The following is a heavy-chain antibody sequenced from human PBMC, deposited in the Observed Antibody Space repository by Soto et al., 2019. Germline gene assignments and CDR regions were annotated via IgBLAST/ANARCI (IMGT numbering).Heavy chain of an antibody. J-gene: IGHJ6*02. Sequence: QVQLVQSGAEVKKPGSSMKVSCKASGGTFSSYAISWVRQAPGQGLEWMGGIIPIFGTANYAQKFQGRVTITADESTSTAYLELSSLRSEDTAVYYCARVVAVASTYRWRYGMDVWGQGTTVTVSS. D-gene: IGHD6-19*01. CDR1: GGTFSSYA. V-gene: IGHV1-69*01. CDR2: IIPIFGTA. CDR3: ARVVAVASTYRWRYGMDV.